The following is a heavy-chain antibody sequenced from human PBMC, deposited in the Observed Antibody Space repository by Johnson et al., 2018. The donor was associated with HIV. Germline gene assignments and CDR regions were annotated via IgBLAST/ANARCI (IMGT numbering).Heavy chain of an antibody. CDR3: ARERGYSSVLWKLSEVAFDI. D-gene: IGHD6-19*01. J-gene: IGHJ3*02. Sequence: VQLVESGGGKVQPGRSLRLSCAASGYTFDDYAMHWVRQAPGKGLEWVSGFSWNSGSIGYADSVTGRFTVSRDNSKNTLYLQMNSLRVGDTAVYYCARERGYSSVLWKLSEVAFDIWGQGALVTVSS. CDR1: GYTFDDYA. V-gene: IGHV3-9*01. CDR2: FSWNSGSI.